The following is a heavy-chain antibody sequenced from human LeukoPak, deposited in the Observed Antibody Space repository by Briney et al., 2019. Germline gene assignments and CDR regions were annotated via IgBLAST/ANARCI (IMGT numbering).Heavy chain of an antibody. CDR3: AKDHAGSSAPLQH. V-gene: IGHV3-23*01. J-gene: IGHJ1*01. CDR2: ISGSGGST. Sequence: GGSLRLSCAASGFTFSSYAMSWVRQAPGEGLEWVSAISGSGGSTYYADSVKGRFTISRDNSKNTLYLQMNSLRAEDTAVYYCAKDHAGSSAPLQHWGQGTLVTVSS. D-gene: IGHD1-26*01. CDR1: GFTFSSYA.